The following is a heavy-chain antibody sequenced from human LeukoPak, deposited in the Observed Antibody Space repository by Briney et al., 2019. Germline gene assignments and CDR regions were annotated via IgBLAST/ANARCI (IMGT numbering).Heavy chain of an antibody. CDR2: ISAYNGNT. D-gene: IGHD3-10*01. CDR3: ARDLDGYYGSGSYYKFDY. V-gene: IGHV1-18*01. J-gene: IGHJ4*02. CDR1: GYTFTSYG. Sequence: ASVKVSCKASGYTFTSYGISWVRQAPGQGLEWMGWISAYNGNTNYAQKLQGRVTMTTDTSTSTAYMELRGLRSDDTAVYYCARDLDGYYGSGSYYKFDYWGQGTLVTVSS.